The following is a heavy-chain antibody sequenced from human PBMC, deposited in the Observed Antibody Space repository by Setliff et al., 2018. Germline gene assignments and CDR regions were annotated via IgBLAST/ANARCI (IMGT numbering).Heavy chain of an antibody. V-gene: IGHV4-30-4*08. CDR3: ARESRYYYDNLGTLDY. CDR1: GGSISSGDYY. J-gene: IGHJ4*02. D-gene: IGHD3-22*01. Sequence: PSETLSLTCTVSGGSISSGDYYWSWIHQPPGKGLEWIGYIYSSGSTYYNPSLKSRVSISVDTSKNQFSLKLSSVTAADTAVYYCARESRYYYDNLGTLDYWGQGTLVTVSS. CDR2: IYSSGST.